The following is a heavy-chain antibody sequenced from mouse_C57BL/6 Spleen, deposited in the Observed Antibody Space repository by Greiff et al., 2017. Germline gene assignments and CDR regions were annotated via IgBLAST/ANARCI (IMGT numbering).Heavy chain of an antibody. CDR3: ARGAYYDYDYPMDY. Sequence: EVQVVESGGGLVKPGGSLKLSCAASGFTFSSYAMSWVRQTPEKRLEWVATISDGGSYTYYPDNVKGRFTISRDNAKNNLYLQMSHLKSEDTAMYYCARGAYYDYDYPMDYWGQGTSVTVSS. D-gene: IGHD2-4*01. CDR2: ISDGGSYT. J-gene: IGHJ4*01. CDR1: GFTFSSYA. V-gene: IGHV5-4*01.